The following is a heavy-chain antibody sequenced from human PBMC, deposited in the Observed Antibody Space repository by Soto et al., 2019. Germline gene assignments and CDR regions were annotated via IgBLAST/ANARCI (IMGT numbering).Heavy chain of an antibody. CDR3: ARGILVKPPGTRTFDL. CDR1: GFTFINYA. J-gene: IGHJ3*01. D-gene: IGHD6-13*01. V-gene: IGHV3-23*01. CDR2: LGGGDGST. Sequence: EVQLLESGGGLVQPGGSLRLSCAASGFTFINYAMSWVRQAPGKGLEWVSTLGGGDGSTYYADSVKGRFTISRYNSNSALYLQMNGLRVGDTAIYYCARGILVKPPGTRTFDLLGQGTIVIVSS.